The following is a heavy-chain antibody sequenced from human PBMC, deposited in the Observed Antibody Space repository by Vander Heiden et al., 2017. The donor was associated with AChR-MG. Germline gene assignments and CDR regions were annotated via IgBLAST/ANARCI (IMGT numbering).Heavy chain of an antibody. J-gene: IGHJ5*02. D-gene: IGHD2-2*01. CDR2: IIPIFGTA. CDR3: ARDLGKYCSSTSCSNNWFDP. V-gene: IGHV1-69*01. CDR1: GGTFSSYA. Sequence: QVQLVQSGAEVNKPGSSVKVSCKASGGTFSSYAISWVRQAPGQGLEWMGGIIPIFGTANYAQKFQGRVTITADESTSTAYMELSSLRSEDTAVYYCARDLGKYCSSTSCSNNWFDPWGQGTLVTVSS.